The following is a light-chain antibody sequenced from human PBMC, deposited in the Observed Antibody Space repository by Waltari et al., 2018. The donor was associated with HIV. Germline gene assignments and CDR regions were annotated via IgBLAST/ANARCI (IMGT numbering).Light chain of an antibody. CDR3: TAWDDSLSVWV. CDR1: SSNIGSKY. V-gene: IGLV1-47*01. Sequence: PHSASGTPGRRVTISCSGSSSNIGSKYVYWYQQLPGTAPSGVPDRFSGSKSGTSASLAISGLRSEDEADYYCTAWDDSLSVWVFGGGTKLTVL. J-gene: IGLJ3*02.